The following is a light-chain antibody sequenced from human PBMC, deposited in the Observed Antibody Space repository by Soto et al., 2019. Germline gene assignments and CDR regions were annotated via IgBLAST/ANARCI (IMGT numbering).Light chain of an antibody. J-gene: IGKJ2*01. CDR2: AAS. V-gene: IGKV1-39*01. CDR1: QTIDTY. Sequence: DIQMTQSPSSLSAPVGDRVTITCRAGQTIDTYLNWYKQEPGKAPKLLIYAASSLHSGVPSRFSGSGSVTDFTLTISSLQPEDFATYFCKQSHGIPYTFGQGTKLEIK. CDR3: KQSHGIPYT.